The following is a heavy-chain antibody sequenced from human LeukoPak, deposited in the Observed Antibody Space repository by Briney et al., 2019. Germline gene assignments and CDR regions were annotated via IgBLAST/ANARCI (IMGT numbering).Heavy chain of an antibody. CDR1: GGSITSSRYS. D-gene: IGHD2-8*01. V-gene: IGHV4-39*01. J-gene: IGHJ5*02. CDR2: MYYSGST. Sequence: SETLSLTCTVSGGSITSSRYSWGWIRQPPGKGLEWIGSMYYSGSTYYNPSLKSRVTISIDTSKNQFSLKLSPVTAADTALYYCARFDTNTYSHHLNWFDPWGQGTLVTVSS. CDR3: ARFDTNTYSHHLNWFDP.